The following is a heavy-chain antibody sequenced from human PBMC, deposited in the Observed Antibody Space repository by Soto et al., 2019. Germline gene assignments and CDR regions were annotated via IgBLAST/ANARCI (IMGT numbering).Heavy chain of an antibody. V-gene: IGHV1-18*04. CDR3: GRGITIFGVVIKALDY. CDR2: ISAYNGNT. J-gene: IGHJ4*02. D-gene: IGHD3-3*01. CDR1: GYTFTSYG. Sequence: APVKVSCKASGYTFTSYGISWVRQAPGQGLEWMGWISAYNGNTNYAQKLQGRVTMTTDTSTSTAYMELRSLRSDDTAVYYCGRGITIFGVVIKALDYWGQGTLVTVSS.